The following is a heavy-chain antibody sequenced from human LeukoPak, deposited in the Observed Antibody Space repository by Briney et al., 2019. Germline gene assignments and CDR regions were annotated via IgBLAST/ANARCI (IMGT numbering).Heavy chain of an antibody. CDR1: GGSIANYY. J-gene: IGHJ4*02. D-gene: IGHD2-15*01. CDR2: IYYSGST. CDR3: ARYCSGENCYPPTSYFDY. V-gene: IGHV4-59*01. Sequence: SETLSLTCTVSGGSIANYYWSWIRQAPGKGLEWIGYIYYSGSTNYNPSLKSRVTISVDTSKNQFSLKIRSVIAADTAVYYCARYCSGENCYPPTSYFDYWGQGTLVTVSS.